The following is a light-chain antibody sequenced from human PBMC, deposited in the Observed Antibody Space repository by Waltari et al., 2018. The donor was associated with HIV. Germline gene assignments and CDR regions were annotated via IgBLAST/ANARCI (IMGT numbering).Light chain of an antibody. V-gene: IGLV2-23*02. CDR3: CSYAGSTNWV. J-gene: IGLJ3*02. CDR1: SSDVGTYNL. CDR2: EVS. Sequence: QSALTQPASVSGSPGQSITISCTGTSSDVGTYNLVSWYQQRPGKAPKLIISEVSQRPVGVSNHFSGSESANTASLTISWLQAEDEADYYCCSYAGSTNWVFGGGTKLTVL.